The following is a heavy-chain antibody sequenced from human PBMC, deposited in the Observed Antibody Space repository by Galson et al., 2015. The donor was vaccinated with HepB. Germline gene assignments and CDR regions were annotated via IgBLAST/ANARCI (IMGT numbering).Heavy chain of an antibody. CDR2: ISSSSSTI. CDR1: GFTFSIYS. CDR3: ASRKPVATTDAFDI. J-gene: IGHJ3*02. Sequence: SLRLSCAASGFTFSIYSMNWVRQAPGKGLEWVSYISSSSSTIYYADSVKGRFTISRDNAKNSLYLQMNSLRAEDTAVYYCASRKPVATTDAFDIWGQGTMVTVSS. V-gene: IGHV3-48*01. D-gene: IGHD5-12*01.